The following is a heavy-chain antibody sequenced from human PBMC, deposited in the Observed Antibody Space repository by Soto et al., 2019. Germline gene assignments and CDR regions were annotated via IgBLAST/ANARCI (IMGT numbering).Heavy chain of an antibody. D-gene: IGHD3-3*01. Sequence: SATLSLTCTVSGGSISSYYWSWIRQPPGKGLEWIGYIYYSGSTNYNPSLKSRVTISVDTSKNQFSLKLSSVTAADTAVYYCARVASGYYDFWSGYSHYYYYMDVWGKGTTVTVSS. CDR2: IYYSGST. CDR3: ARVASGYYDFWSGYSHYYYYMDV. V-gene: IGHV4-59*01. J-gene: IGHJ6*03. CDR1: GGSISSYY.